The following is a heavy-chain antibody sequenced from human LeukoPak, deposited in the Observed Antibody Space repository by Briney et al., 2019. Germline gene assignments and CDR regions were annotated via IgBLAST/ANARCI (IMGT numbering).Heavy chain of an antibody. D-gene: IGHD7-27*01. V-gene: IGHV3-74*03. Sequence: PGGSLRLSYAASGFSFSNYWMCWVRQAPGKGLVCVSRINSDGSTTTYADSVKGRFTISRDNAKNTLYLQMNSLRAEDSALYYCARIRESLGLGAFDIWGQGTMVTVSS. CDR1: GFSFSNYW. CDR2: INSDGSTT. J-gene: IGHJ3*02. CDR3: ARIRESLGLGAFDI.